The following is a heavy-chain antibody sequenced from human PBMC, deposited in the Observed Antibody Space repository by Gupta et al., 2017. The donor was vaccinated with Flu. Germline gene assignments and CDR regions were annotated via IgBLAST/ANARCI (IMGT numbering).Heavy chain of an antibody. V-gene: IGHV3-30*18. D-gene: IGHD1-1*01. CDR2: ISHDGSKY. CDR1: GFSVSNYG. Sequence: ERVVESGGGVVQPGRSLRLSCAASGFSVSNYGMHWVRQAPGKGLEWVAVISHDGSKYSHTDSVKGRFTISRDNSKNTLYLQMSSLRSEDTAVYYCAKDWRWNNNNYGMNVWGQGTTVTVSS. J-gene: IGHJ6*02. CDR3: AKDWRWNNNNYGMNV.